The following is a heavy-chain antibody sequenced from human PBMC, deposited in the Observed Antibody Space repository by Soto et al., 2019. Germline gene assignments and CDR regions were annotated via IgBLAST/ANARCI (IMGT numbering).Heavy chain of an antibody. D-gene: IGHD6-13*01. V-gene: IGHV3-23*01. Sequence: EVQLLESGGGLVQSGGSLRLSCAASGFTFSSYAMSWVRQAPGKGLEWVSAISGSGGSTYYADSVKGRVTISRDNSKNALYLQMNSLRAEDTAVYYCAKGIAAADNYDAFDIWGQGTMVTVSS. J-gene: IGHJ3*02. CDR2: ISGSGGST. CDR3: AKGIAAADNYDAFDI. CDR1: GFTFSSYA.